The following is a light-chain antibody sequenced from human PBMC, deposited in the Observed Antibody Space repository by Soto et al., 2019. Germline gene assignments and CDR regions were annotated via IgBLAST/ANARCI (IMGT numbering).Light chain of an antibody. V-gene: IGLV2-14*01. J-gene: IGLJ2*01. CDR2: DVS. CDR1: SSDVGGYIY. CDR3: SSYTSSSTLVV. Sequence: QSVLTQPASVSGSPGQSITISCTGTSSDVGGYIYVSWYQQHPGKAPKLMIYDVSHRPSGVSNRFSGSKSGNTASLTISGLQAEDEADYYCSSYTSSSTLVVFGGGTKLTVL.